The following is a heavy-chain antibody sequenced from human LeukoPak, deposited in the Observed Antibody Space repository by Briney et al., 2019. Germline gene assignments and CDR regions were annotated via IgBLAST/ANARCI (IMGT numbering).Heavy chain of an antibody. CDR3: AREAKSIAARLFYYYGMDV. J-gene: IGHJ6*02. CDR1: GGSISSGGYY. V-gene: IGHV4-31*03. D-gene: IGHD6-6*01. Sequence: ASETLSLTCTVSGGSISSGGYYWSWIRQRPGKGLEWIGYIYYSGSTYYNPSLKSRVTISVDTSKNQFSLKLSSVTAADTAVYYCAREAKSIAARLFYYYGMDVWGQGTTVTVSS. CDR2: IYYSGST.